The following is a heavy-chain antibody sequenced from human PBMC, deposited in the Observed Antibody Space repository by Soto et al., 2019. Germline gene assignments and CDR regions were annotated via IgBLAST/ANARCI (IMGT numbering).Heavy chain of an antibody. CDR1: GYSFTSYW. Sequence: GESLKISCKGSGYSFTSYWIGWVRQMPGKGLEWMGIIYPGDSDTRYSPSFQGQVTISADKSISTAYLQWSSLKASDTAMYYCARLKNYYDSSGYFLVHNWFDPWGQGTLVT. CDR3: ARLKNYYDSSGYFLVHNWFDP. V-gene: IGHV5-51*01. J-gene: IGHJ5*02. CDR2: IYPGDSDT. D-gene: IGHD3-22*01.